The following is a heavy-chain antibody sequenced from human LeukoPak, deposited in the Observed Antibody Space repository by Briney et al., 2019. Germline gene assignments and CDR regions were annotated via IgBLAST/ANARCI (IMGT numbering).Heavy chain of an antibody. Sequence: GRSLRLSCAASGFTFSSYTFHWVRQAPGKGLEWVTIISYDGTNKHYAGSVKGRFTISRDNSKNTVYLQMNSLRPEDTAVYYCARVESEGAAGIFIDYWGQGTLVTVSS. CDR3: ARVESEGAAGIFIDY. J-gene: IGHJ4*02. D-gene: IGHD6-13*01. V-gene: IGHV3-30*01. CDR1: GFTFSSYT. CDR2: ISYDGTNK.